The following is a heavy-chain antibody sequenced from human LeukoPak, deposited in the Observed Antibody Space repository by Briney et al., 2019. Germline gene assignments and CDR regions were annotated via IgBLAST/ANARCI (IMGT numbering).Heavy chain of an antibody. CDR1: GFTVSSNY. Sequence: GGSLRLSCAASGFTVSSNYMSWVRQAPGKGLEWVSVIYSGGSTYFADSVRGRFTISRDNSKKTMYLQMNSLIAEDTAVYYCASNYDYVWGSYRSLWGQGTMVTVSS. J-gene: IGHJ3*01. CDR3: ASNYDYVWGSYRSL. V-gene: IGHV3-66*01. D-gene: IGHD3-16*02. CDR2: IYSGGST.